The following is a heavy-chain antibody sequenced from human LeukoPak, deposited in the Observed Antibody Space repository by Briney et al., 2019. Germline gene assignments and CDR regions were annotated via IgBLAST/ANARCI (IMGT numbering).Heavy chain of an antibody. J-gene: IGHJ6*02. CDR3: ARDTLIAVAERYYYYYGMDV. CDR1: GYTFTSYG. D-gene: IGHD6-19*01. Sequence: VASVKVSCKASGYTFTSYGISWVRQAPGQGLEWMGWISAYNGNTNYAQKLQGRVTMTTDTSTSTAYMELRSLRSDDTAVYYCARDTLIAVAERYYYYYGMDVWGQGTTVTVSS. CDR2: ISAYNGNT. V-gene: IGHV1-18*01.